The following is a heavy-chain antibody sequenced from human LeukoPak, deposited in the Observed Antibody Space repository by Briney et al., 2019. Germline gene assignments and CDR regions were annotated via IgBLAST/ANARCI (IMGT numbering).Heavy chain of an antibody. CDR2: MNPNSGNT. D-gene: IGHD2-2*01. V-gene: IGHV1-8*02. CDR3: AIWSSMTLYYYGMDV. CDR1: GYTFTGYY. J-gene: IGHJ6*02. Sequence: ASVKVSCKASGYTFTGYYMHWVRQAPGQGLEWMGWMNPNSGNTGYAQKFQGRVTMTRNTSISTAYMELSSLRSEDTAVYYCAIWSSMTLYYYGMDVWGQGTTVTVSS.